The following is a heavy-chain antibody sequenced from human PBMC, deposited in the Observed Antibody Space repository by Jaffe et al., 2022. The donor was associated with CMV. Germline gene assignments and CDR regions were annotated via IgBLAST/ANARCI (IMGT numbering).Heavy chain of an antibody. V-gene: IGHV5-51*01. D-gene: IGHD6-13*01. J-gene: IGHJ6*03. CDR3: ARLYQELVGPAYYYYYMDV. CDR1: GYSFTSYW. CDR2: IYPGDSDT. Sequence: EVQLVQSGAEVKKPGESLKISCKGSGYSFTSYWIGWVRQMPGKGLEWMGIIYPGDSDTRYSPSFQGQVTISADKSISTAYLQWSSLKASDTAMYYCARLYQELVGPAYYYYYMDVWGKGTTVTVSS.